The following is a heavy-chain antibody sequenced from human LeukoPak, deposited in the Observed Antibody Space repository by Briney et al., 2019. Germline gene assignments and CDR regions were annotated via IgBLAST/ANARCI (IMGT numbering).Heavy chain of an antibody. J-gene: IGHJ6*03. D-gene: IGHD3-10*01. V-gene: IGHV1-18*01. CDR3: AKEGPSGFGERRYYYYYMDV. CDR2: ISAYNGNT. CDR1: GYTFTSYG. Sequence: ASVKVSCKASGYTFTSYGISWVRQAPGQGLEWMGWISAYNGNTNYAQNLQARVTMTTDTSTSTAYMDLRSLRSDDTAVYYCAKEGPSGFGERRYYYYYMDVWGKGTTVTISS.